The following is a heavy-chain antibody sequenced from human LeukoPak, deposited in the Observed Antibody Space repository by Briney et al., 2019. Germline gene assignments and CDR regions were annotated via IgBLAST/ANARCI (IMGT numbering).Heavy chain of an antibody. V-gene: IGHV1-18*01. CDR1: GYTFTSYG. CDR3: ARGHDYYGSGSYGY. Sequence: ASVKVSCKASGYTFTSYGISWVRQAPGQGLEWMGWISAYNGNTNYAQKLRGRVTMTTDTSTSTAYMELRSLRSDDTAVYYCARGHDYYGSGSYGYWGQGTLVTVSS. J-gene: IGHJ4*02. CDR2: ISAYNGNT. D-gene: IGHD3-10*01.